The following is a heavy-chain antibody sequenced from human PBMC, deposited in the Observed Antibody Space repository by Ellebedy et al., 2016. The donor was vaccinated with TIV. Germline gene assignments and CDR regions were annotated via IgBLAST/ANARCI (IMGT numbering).Heavy chain of an antibody. D-gene: IGHD6-19*01. V-gene: IGHV4-59*13. CDR3: ARSVAGRFDY. J-gene: IGHJ4*02. CDR1: GGSISSYY. CDR2: IYYSGST. Sequence: SETLSLTXTVSGGSISSYYWSWIRQPPGKGLEWIGYIYYSGSTNYNPSLKSRVTISVDTSKNQFSLKLSSVTAADTAVYYCARSVAGRFDYWGQGTLVTVSS.